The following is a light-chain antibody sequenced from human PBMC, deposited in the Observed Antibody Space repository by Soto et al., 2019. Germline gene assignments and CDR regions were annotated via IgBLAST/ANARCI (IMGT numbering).Light chain of an antibody. CDR2: DAS. J-gene: IGKJ1*01. V-gene: IGKV3D-15*01. Sequence: ILMTQPPDTLSVFPGECATLSCRASQRVYSNLAWYQQRPGQAPRLLIYDASNRATGIPSRFSGSGSGTEFTLTISSLQSEDFAVYYCQQYSIWRTFGQGTKVDI. CDR1: QRVYSN. CDR3: QQYSIWRT.